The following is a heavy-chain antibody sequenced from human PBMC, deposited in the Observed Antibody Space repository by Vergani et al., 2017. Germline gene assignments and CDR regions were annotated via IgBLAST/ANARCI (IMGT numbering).Heavy chain of an antibody. CDR1: GFTFDDYA. Sequence: EVQLVESGGGLVQPGRSLRLSCAASGFTFDDYAMHWVRQAPGKGLEWVSGISWNSGSIGYADSVKGRFTISRDNAKNSLYLQMNRLRAEDTALYYCAKVQARHGFDCWGQGSLVTVSS. CDR2: ISWNSGSI. V-gene: IGHV3-9*01. CDR3: AKVQARHGFDC. J-gene: IGHJ4*02.